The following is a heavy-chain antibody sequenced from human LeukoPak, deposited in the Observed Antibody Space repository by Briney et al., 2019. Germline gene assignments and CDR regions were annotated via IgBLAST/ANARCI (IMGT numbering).Heavy chain of an antibody. D-gene: IGHD1-1*01. V-gene: IGHV3-11*04. J-gene: IGHJ4*02. CDR2: ISSSGNLI. Sequence: PGGSLRLSCTASGFTFRNYYMHWVRQAPGKGLEWVSYISSSGNLIHYADSVKGRFTFSRDNARNSLYLQMNSLRADDTAIYYCAREGGWNDFDYWGQGTLVTVSS. CDR1: GFTFRNYY. CDR3: AREGGWNDFDY.